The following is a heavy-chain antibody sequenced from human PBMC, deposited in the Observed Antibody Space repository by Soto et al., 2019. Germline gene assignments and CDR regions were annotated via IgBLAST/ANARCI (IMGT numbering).Heavy chain of an antibody. D-gene: IGHD2-2*03. Sequence: ASVKVSCKASGYTFTSYAMHWVRQAPGQRLEWMGWINAGNGNTKYSQKFQGRVTITRDTSASTAYMELSSLRSEDTAVYYCAMDHSRVPPRVGLRYWGQGTLVSGSS. CDR3: AMDHSRVPPRVGLRY. V-gene: IGHV1-3*01. J-gene: IGHJ4*02. CDR2: INAGNGNT. CDR1: GYTFTSYA.